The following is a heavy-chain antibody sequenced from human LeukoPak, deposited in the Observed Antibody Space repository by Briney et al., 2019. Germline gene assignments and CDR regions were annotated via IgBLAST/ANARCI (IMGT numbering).Heavy chain of an antibody. CDR3: ARVDSSGPTYYFDY. J-gene: IGHJ4*02. D-gene: IGHD3-22*01. CDR2: IYLRGNT. CDR1: GGSISSSNW. V-gene: IGHV4-4*02. Sequence: SGTLSLTCAISGGSISSSNWWTWVRQPPGKGLEWFGEIYLRGNTNYNPSLESRVTISVDESKTQLSLRLESVTAADTAVYYCARVDSSGPTYYFDYWGQGTLVTVSS.